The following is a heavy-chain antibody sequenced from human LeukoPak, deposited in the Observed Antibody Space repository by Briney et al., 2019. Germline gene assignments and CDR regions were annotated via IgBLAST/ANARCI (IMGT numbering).Heavy chain of an antibody. J-gene: IGHJ4*02. D-gene: IGHD1-26*01. CDR1: GGSISSYY. CDR2: IYYSGST. CDR3: ARHIHSGSYSFGFEY. V-gene: IGHV4-59*08. Sequence: PSETLSLTCTVSGGSISSYYWSWIRQPPGKGLEWIGYIYYSGSTNYNPSLKSRVTISVDTSKNQFSLKLSSVTAADTAVYYCARHIHSGSYSFGFEYWGQGTLVTVSS.